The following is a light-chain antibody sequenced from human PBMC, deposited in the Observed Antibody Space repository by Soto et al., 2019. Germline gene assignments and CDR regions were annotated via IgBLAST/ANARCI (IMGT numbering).Light chain of an antibody. V-gene: IGKV1-33*01. Sequence: DIQMTQSPSSLSASVGDRVTITCQASQDISTYLNWYEQKPGKAPKLLIYDASNLETGVPSRFSGSGSGTDFTFTISRLQSGDIATYYCQQYDNLPLTFGGGTKVEIK. J-gene: IGKJ4*01. CDR1: QDISTY. CDR2: DAS. CDR3: QQYDNLPLT.